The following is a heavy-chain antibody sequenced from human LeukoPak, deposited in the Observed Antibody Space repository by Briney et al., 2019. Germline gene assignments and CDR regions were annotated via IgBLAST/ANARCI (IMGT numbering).Heavy chain of an antibody. J-gene: IGHJ4*02. CDR2: INHSGST. D-gene: IGHD2-15*01. Sequence: SETLSLTCAVYGGSFSGYYWSWIRQPPGKGLAWNGEINHSGSTNYNPSLKSRVTISIDTSKNQFSLKLSSVTAADTAVYYCARGREPYCSGGSCTYSCFDYWGQGTLVTVSS. V-gene: IGHV4-34*01. CDR3: ARGREPYCSGGSCTYSCFDY. CDR1: GGSFSGYY.